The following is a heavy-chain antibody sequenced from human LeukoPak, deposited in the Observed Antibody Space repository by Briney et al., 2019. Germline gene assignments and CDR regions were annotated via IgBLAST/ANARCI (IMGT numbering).Heavy chain of an antibody. J-gene: IGHJ6*02. CDR1: GFAVSSNY. V-gene: IGHV3-53*05. CDR2: SYSAGDT. CDR3: AKDLYSSGWYRAYYYYYGMDV. D-gene: IGHD6-19*01. Sequence: GGSLRLSCAASGFAVSSNYMSWVRQAPGRGPEWVSVSYSAGDTYYAGSVKGRFTISRDNSKNTLYLQMNSLRAEDTAVYYCAKDLYSSGWYRAYYYYYGMDVWGQGTTVTVSS.